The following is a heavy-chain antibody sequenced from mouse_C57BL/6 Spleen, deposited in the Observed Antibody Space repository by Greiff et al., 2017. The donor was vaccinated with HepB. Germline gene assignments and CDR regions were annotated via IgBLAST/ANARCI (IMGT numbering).Heavy chain of an antibody. V-gene: IGHV1-43*01. J-gene: IGHJ1*03. Sequence: VQLKESGPELVKPGASVKISCKASGYSFTGYYMHWVKQSSEKSLEWIGEINPSTGGTSYNQKFKGKATLTVDKSSSTAYMQLKSLTSEDSAVYYCARDYYGSGYFDVWGTGTTVTVSS. CDR1: GYSFTGYY. D-gene: IGHD1-1*01. CDR3: ARDYYGSGYFDV. CDR2: INPSTGGT.